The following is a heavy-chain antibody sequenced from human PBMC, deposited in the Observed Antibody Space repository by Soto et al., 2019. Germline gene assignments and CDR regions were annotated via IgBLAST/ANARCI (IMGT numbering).Heavy chain of an antibody. Sequence: QVQLVQSGAEVKKPGASVKVSCKASGYTFTGYYMHWVRQAPGQGLEWMGWINPNSGGTNYAQKFQGWVTMTRDTSISTAYMELSRLRSDDTAVYYCARERVAARIDYNYGMDVWGQGTTVTVSS. V-gene: IGHV1-2*04. CDR3: ARERVAARIDYNYGMDV. J-gene: IGHJ6*02. D-gene: IGHD6-6*01. CDR1: GYTFTGYY. CDR2: INPNSGGT.